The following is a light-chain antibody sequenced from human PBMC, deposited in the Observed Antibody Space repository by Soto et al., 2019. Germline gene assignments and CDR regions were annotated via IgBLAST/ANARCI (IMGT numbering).Light chain of an antibody. CDR3: AAWDDSLNAPL. V-gene: IGLV1-44*01. CDR2: SNN. CDR1: SSNIGSNT. J-gene: IGLJ3*02. Sequence: QSVLPQPPSASGTPGQRVTISCSGSSSNIGSNTVNWYQQLPGTAPTLLIYSNNQRPSGVPDRFSGSKSGTSASLAVNGLQSGDEADYYCAAWDDSLNAPLFGGGTKLTVL.